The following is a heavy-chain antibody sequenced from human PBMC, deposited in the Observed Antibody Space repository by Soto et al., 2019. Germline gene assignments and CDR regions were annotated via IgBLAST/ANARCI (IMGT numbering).Heavy chain of an antibody. V-gene: IGHV3-9*01. Sequence: EVQLVESGGGLVQPGRSLRLSCAAFGFTFDDYAMHWVRQAPGKGLEWVSGISWNSGSIGYADSVKGRFTISRDNAKNSLYLQMNSLRAEDTALYYCTKDTAVAGTTYWYFDLWGRGTLVTVSS. CDR1: GFTFDDYA. CDR3: TKDTAVAGTTYWYFDL. J-gene: IGHJ2*01. CDR2: ISWNSGSI. D-gene: IGHD6-19*01.